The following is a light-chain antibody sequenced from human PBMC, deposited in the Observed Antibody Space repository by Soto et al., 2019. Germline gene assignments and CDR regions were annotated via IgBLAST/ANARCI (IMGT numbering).Light chain of an antibody. CDR1: QSVSTY. CDR3: QQYGSSPRVT. J-gene: IGKJ3*01. Sequence: EIVLTPSPATLSLSPGERATLSCRASQSVSTYLAWYQQRPGQAPRLLIYGASSRAAGIPDRLSGSGSGTDFTLTISRLEPEDFAVYYCQQYGSSPRVTFGPGTKVDIK. CDR2: GAS. V-gene: IGKV3-20*01.